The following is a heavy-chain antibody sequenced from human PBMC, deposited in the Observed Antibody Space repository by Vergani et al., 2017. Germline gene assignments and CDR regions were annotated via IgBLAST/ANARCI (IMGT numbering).Heavy chain of an antibody. CDR2: ISYDGTRK. V-gene: IGHV3-30*18. Sequence: QVHLVESGGGVVQPGRSLRLSCVVSGFTSSYYGMHWVRQAPGKGLEWVAVISYDGTRKYYADSVKGRFTISRDNSKNTLYLQMNSLRAEDTAVYYCAKDAHYYGSGSYPYYFDYWGQGTLVTVSS. CDR3: AKDAHYYGSGSYPYYFDY. CDR1: GFTSSYYG. D-gene: IGHD3-10*01. J-gene: IGHJ4*02.